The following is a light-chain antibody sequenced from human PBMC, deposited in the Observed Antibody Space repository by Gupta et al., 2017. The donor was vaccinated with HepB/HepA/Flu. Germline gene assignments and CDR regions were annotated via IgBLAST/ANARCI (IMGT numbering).Light chain of an antibody. CDR1: QSVLYSSNNKNY. Sequence: VSLGERATINCKSSQSVLYSSNNKNYLAWYQQKPGQPPKLLIYWASTRESGVPDRFSGSGSGTDFTLTISSLQAEDVAVYYCQQYYSTPRTFGQGTKVEIK. V-gene: IGKV4-1*01. CDR2: WAS. J-gene: IGKJ1*01. CDR3: QQYYSTPRT.